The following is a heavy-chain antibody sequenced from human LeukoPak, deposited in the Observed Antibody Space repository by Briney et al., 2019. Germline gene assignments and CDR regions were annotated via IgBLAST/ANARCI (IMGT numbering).Heavy chain of an antibody. J-gene: IGHJ4*02. CDR2: INPSGGST. Sequence: GASVKVSCKASGYTFTSYDINWVRQATGQGLEWMGIINPSGGSTSYAQKFQGRVTMTRDTSTSTVYMELSSLRSEDTAVYYCAISVSGAALHEDYWGQGTLVTVSS. CDR3: AISVSGAALHEDY. D-gene: IGHD1-26*01. V-gene: IGHV1-46*01. CDR1: GYTFTSYD.